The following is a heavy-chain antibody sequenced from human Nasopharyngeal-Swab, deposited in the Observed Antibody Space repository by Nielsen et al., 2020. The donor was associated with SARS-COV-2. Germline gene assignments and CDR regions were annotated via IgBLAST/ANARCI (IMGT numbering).Heavy chain of an antibody. V-gene: IGHV4-59*01. CDR3: ARVEGGFYRPYYYGMDV. J-gene: IGHJ6*02. D-gene: IGHD3-16*01. CDR2: IYYSGST. Sequence: RQAPGKGLEWIGYIYYSGSTNYNPSLKSRVTISVDTSKNQFSLKLSSVTAADTAVYYCARVEGGFYRPYYYGMDVWGQGTTVTVSS.